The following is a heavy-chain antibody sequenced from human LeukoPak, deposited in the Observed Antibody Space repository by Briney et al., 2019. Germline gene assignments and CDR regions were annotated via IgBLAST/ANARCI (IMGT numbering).Heavy chain of an antibody. V-gene: IGHV4-59*01. CDR3: ARVKGDCSSTCCFTIRTNWFDP. CDR2: IYYSGST. D-gene: IGHD2-2*02. CDR1: GGSISSYY. Sequence: PSETLSLTCTVSGGSISSYYWSWIRQPPGKGLEWIGYIYYSGSTNYNPSLKCRVTISVDTSKNQFSLKLSSVTAADTAVYYCARVKGDCSSTCCFTIRTNWFDPWGQGTLVTVSS. J-gene: IGHJ5*02.